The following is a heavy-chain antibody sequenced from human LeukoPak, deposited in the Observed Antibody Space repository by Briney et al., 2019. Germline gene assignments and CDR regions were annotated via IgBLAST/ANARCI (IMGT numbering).Heavy chain of an antibody. V-gene: IGHV4-59*01. CDR3: ASGYCGGDCYYYYYMDV. CDR1: GGSISSYY. D-gene: IGHD2-21*02. Sequence: LETLSLTCTVSGGSISSYYWSWIRQPPGKGLEWIGYIYYSGSTNYNPSLKSRVTISVDTSKNQFSLKLSSVTAADTAVYYCASGYCGGDCYYYYYMDVWGKGTTVTVSS. J-gene: IGHJ6*03. CDR2: IYYSGST.